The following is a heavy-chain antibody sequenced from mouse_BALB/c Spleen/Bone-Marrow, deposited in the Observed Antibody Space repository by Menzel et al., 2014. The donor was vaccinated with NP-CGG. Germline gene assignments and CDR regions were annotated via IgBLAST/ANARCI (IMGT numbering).Heavy chain of an antibody. CDR1: GFDFSRYW. D-gene: IGHD1-2*01. CDR2: INPDSSTI. V-gene: IGHV4-1*02. Sequence: EVKLQESGGGLVQPGGSLKLSCAASGFDFSRYWMSWVRQAPGKGLEWIGEINPDSSTINYTPSLKDKFIISRDNAKNTLYLQMRKVRSEDTALYCCARQGYYGYSDYWGQGTTLTGSS. J-gene: IGHJ2*01. CDR3: ARQGYYGYSDY.